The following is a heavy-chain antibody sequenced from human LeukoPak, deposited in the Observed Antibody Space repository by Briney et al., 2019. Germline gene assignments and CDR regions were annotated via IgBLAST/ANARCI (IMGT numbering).Heavy chain of an antibody. CDR3: ARDRDYGDYFRPYSFDY. V-gene: IGHV1-46*01. J-gene: IGHJ4*02. Sequence: ASVKVSCKASGYTFTSYYMHWVRQAPGQGLEWMGIINPSGGSTSYAQRFQGRVTMTRDTSTSTVYMELSSLRSEDTAVYYCARDRDYGDYFRPYSFDYWGQGTLVTVSS. D-gene: IGHD4-17*01. CDR1: GYTFTSYY. CDR2: INPSGGST.